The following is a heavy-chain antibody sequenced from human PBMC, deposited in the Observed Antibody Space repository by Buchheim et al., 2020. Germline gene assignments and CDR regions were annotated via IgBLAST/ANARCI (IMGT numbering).Heavy chain of an antibody. J-gene: IGHJ6*02. CDR3: VTSGSYYYYAMDV. V-gene: IGHV3-74*01. CDR2: INSDGRTT. D-gene: IGHD3-22*01. CDR1: GFTFSSYW. Sequence: EVQLVESGGGLVQPGGSLRLSCAASGFTFSSYWMHWVRQAPGKGLVCVARINSDGRTTTYADHVKGRFNISRDNAMKTFDLQMNRLIAEDTAVYYCVTSGSYYYYAMDVWGQGTT.